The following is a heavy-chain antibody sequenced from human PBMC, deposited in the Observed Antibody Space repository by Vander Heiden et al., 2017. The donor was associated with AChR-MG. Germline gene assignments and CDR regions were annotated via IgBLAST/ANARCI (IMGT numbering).Heavy chain of an antibody. CDR2: IYHSGST. CDR3: ARGPKTYYYGPDWYFDL. D-gene: IGHD3-10*01. V-gene: IGHV4-38-2*01. Sequence: QVQLQESGPGLVKPSETLSLTCAVPGYPISSGYYWGWIRQPPGKGLEWIGSIYHSGSTYYNPSLKSRVTISVDTSKNQFSLKLSSVSAADTAVYYCARGPKTYYYGPDWYFDLWGRGTLVTVSS. CDR1: GYPISSGYY. J-gene: IGHJ2*01.